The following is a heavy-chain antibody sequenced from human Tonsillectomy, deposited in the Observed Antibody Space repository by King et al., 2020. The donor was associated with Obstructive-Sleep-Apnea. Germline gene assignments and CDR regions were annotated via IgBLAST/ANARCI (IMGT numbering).Heavy chain of an antibody. D-gene: IGHD3-10*01. V-gene: IGHV1-2*02. CDR2: ISPDSDGT. Sequence: QQQLVQSGAEVKKPGASVKVSCKASGYTFTGYYMHWVRQAPGQGLEWMGWISPDSDGTNYAQKFQGRVTMTRDTSISTAYMELTRLRSDDTAVYYCARGDSFDSGIDYWGQGTLVTVSS. CDR1: GYTFTGYY. J-gene: IGHJ4*02. CDR3: ARGDSFDSGIDY.